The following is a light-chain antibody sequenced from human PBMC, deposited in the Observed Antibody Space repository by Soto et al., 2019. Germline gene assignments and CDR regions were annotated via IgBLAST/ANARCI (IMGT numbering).Light chain of an antibody. V-gene: IGKV3-20*01. J-gene: IGKJ5*01. Sequence: EIVLTQSPDTLSLSPGERATLSRRASQSVSSSSLAWYQQKPGQAHRXXIYGASSRATGIPDRFSGSGSGTDVTITISRLEPEDCAVYYGQQYGSSPPTFGQGTRLEIK. CDR1: QSVSSSS. CDR3: QQYGSSPPT. CDR2: GAS.